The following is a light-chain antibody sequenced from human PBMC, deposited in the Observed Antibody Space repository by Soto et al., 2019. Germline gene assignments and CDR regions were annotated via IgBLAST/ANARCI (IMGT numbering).Light chain of an antibody. Sequence: EIVFTQSPVTPSLSPGERATLSCRASQSVSSSYLAWYQQKPGQAPRLLIYGASSRATGIPDRFSGSGSGTDFTLTISRLEPEDFAVYYCQQYGSSPPGTFGQGTKVDIK. J-gene: IGKJ1*01. CDR1: QSVSSSY. V-gene: IGKV3-20*01. CDR2: GAS. CDR3: QQYGSSPPGT.